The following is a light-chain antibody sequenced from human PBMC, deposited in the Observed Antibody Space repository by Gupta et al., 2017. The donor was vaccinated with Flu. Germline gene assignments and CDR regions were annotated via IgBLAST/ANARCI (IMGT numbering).Light chain of an antibody. CDR3: CSYAGSITWV. Sequence: SITIACTGTSSDVGSYNLVSWYQQHPGKAPKVIIYDVSKWPAGVSNRFSGSKSGNTASLTISGLQADDEADYYCCSYAGSITWVFGGGTKLTVL. CDR2: DVS. J-gene: IGLJ3*02. CDR1: SSDVGSYNL. V-gene: IGLV2-23*02.